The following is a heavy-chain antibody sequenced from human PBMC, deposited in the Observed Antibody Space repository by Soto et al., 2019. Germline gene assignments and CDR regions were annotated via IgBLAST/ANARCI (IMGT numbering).Heavy chain of an antibody. CDR3: ARPPKVSGSSQTRPDF. J-gene: IGHJ4*02. D-gene: IGHD6-6*01. CDR1: SGSFSGYY. CDR2: ISQSGNS. V-gene: IGHV4-34*01. Sequence: SETLSLTFSIYSGSFSGYYWSWIRQPPGKGLEWIGEISQSGNSNYSPSLKSRVSISIDTSKKQFSLNLASVSAADKAVYYCARPPKVSGSSQTRPDFWGQGTLVTVSS.